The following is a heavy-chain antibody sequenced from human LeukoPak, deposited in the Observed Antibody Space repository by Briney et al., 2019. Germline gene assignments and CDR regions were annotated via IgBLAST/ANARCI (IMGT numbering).Heavy chain of an antibody. CDR2: IYPRDSDT. D-gene: IGHD3-10*01. V-gene: IGHV5-51*01. CDR1: GYSFTSYW. CDR3: ARHDNYYGSGTYYPPIDY. Sequence: GESLKISCKGSGYSFTSYWIGWVRQMPGKGLEWVGMIYPRDSDTRYSSSLQGQVTISADKSVSTAYLQWSSLKASDIAMYYCARHDNYYGSGTYYPPIDYWGQGTLITVSS. J-gene: IGHJ4*02.